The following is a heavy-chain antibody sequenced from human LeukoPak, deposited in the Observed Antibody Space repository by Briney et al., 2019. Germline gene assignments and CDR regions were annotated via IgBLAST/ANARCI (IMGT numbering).Heavy chain of an antibody. J-gene: IGHJ3*02. Sequence: GRSLRLSCAASGFTFDDYAMHWVRQAPGKGLEWVSGISWNSGSIGYADSVKGRFTISRDNAKNSLYLQMNSLRAEDTALYYCAKELDSSGWYGAFDIWGQGTMVTVSS. V-gene: IGHV3-9*01. CDR2: ISWNSGSI. CDR3: AKELDSSGWYGAFDI. D-gene: IGHD6-19*01. CDR1: GFTFDDYA.